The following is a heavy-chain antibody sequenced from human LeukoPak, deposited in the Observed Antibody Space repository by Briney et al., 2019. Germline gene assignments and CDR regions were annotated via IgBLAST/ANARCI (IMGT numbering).Heavy chain of an antibody. D-gene: IGHD6-13*01. CDR2: MSYDGSNK. CDR1: GFTFSSYG. CDR3: AKDLAAAGTAFDY. V-gene: IGHV3-30*18. J-gene: IGHJ4*02. Sequence: GGSLRLSCAASGFTFSSYGMHWVRQAPGKGLEWVAVMSYDGSNKYYADSVKGRFTISRDNSKNTLYLQMNSLRAEDTAVYYCAKDLAAAGTAFDYWGQGTLVTVSS.